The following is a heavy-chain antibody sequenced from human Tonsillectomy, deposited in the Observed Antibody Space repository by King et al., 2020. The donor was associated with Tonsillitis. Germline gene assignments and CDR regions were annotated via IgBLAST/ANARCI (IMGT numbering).Heavy chain of an antibody. CDR2: TSYDGTSE. Sequence: QVQLVESGGGVVQPGGSLRLSCVASGFTFSSYAMHWVRQAPGKGLEWVTITSYDGTSEYYADSVEGRFTISRDNSKSTLFLQMNPLRPEDTAVYYWAKDKGPLGGLGNDYWGQGTLVTVSS. CDR3: AKDKGPLGGLGNDY. D-gene: IGHD3-16*01. CDR1: GFTFSSYA. V-gene: IGHV3-30*04. J-gene: IGHJ4*02.